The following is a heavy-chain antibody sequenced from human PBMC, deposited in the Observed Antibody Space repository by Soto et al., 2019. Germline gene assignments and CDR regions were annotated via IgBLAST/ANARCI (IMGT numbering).Heavy chain of an antibody. Sequence: GGSLRLSCVVSGSIFSDYYMSWIRQAPGKGLEWVSCIICSNDYTNYADSVKGRFTISRDNARNSLYLQMNSLRAEDTALYYCAKERAGNSVLFDYWGQGTLVTVS. CDR3: AKERAGNSVLFDY. CDR2: IICSNDYT. J-gene: IGHJ4*02. V-gene: IGHV3-11*05. CDR1: GSIFSDYY. D-gene: IGHD4-4*01.